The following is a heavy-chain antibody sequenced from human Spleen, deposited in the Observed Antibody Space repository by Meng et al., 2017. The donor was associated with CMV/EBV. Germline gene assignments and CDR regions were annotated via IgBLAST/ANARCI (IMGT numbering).Heavy chain of an antibody. Sequence: ESLRLSCTVYGGSISGYYWSWIRQPPGKGLEWIGEINHSGDTNYNPSLKSRVTISADTSKKHFSLNLTSVTAADTAVYYCARGRRDLLEWLIRINWFDPWGQGTRVTVSS. D-gene: IGHD6-19*01. J-gene: IGHJ5*02. V-gene: IGHV4-34*01. CDR1: GGSISGYY. CDR3: ARGRRDLLEWLIRINWFDP. CDR2: INHSGDT.